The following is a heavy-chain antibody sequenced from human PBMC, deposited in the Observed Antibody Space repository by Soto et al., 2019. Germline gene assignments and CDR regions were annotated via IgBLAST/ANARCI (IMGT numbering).Heavy chain of an antibody. V-gene: IGHV3-33*06. CDR1: GFTFSSYG. CDR3: AKSRGGSYDRFNY. J-gene: IGHJ4*02. CDR2: IWYDGSNK. D-gene: IGHD1-26*01. Sequence: PGGSLRLSCAASGFTFSSYGMHWVRQAPGKGLEWVAVIWYDGSNKYYADSVKGRFTISRDNSKNTLYLQMNSLRAEDTAVYYCAKSRGGSYDRFNYWGQGTLVTVSS.